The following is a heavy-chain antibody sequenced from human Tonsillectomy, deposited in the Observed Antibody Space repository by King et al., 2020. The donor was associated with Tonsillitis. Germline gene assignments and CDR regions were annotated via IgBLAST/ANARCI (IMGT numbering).Heavy chain of an antibody. J-gene: IGHJ5*02. CDR2: MNPNNGNT. V-gene: IGHV1-8*01. D-gene: IGHD3-3*01. CDR3: ARAPVLRFLEWLGDWFDP. Sequence: QLVQSGAEVKKPGASVKVSCKASGYTFTSYDINWGRQATGQGLEWMGWMNPNNGNTGYAQKFQGRVTMTRNTSISTDYMELSSLRSEDTAVYYCARAPVLRFLEWLGDWFDPWGQGTLVTVSS. CDR1: GYTFTSYD.